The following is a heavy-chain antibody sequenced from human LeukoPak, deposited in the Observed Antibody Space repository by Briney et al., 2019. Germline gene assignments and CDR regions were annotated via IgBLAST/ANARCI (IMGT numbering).Heavy chain of an antibody. CDR1: GFSFSDYY. V-gene: IGHV3-11*05. CDR2: ISSSSSYT. Sequence: PGGSLRLSCAASGFSFSDYYMSWMRQAPGKGLEWVSYISSSSSYTNYADSVKGRFTISRDSAKNSLYLQMDSLRDDDTAVYYCARAYGSGSHGYWGQGTLVTVSS. D-gene: IGHD3-10*01. J-gene: IGHJ4*02. CDR3: ARAYGSGSHGY.